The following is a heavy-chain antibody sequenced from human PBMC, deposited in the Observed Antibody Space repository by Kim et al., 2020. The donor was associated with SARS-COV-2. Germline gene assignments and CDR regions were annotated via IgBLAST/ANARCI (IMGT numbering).Heavy chain of an antibody. J-gene: IGHJ4*02. CDR3: VRRVRGYTFGHQGPVDY. Sequence: SETLSLTCTVSNDSFSNNDYYWGWIRQSPGKGLEWIGNSFYTGSTYYNPSLQSRLTISVDTSKNQFSLELGSVTAADTAVYYCVRRVRGYTFGHQGPVDYWGQGTLVTVSS. V-gene: IGHV4-39*01. CDR1: NDSFSNNDYY. CDR2: SFYTGST. D-gene: IGHD5-18*01.